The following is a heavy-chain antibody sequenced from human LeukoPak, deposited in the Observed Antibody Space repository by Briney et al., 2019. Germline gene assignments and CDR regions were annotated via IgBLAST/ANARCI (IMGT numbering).Heavy chain of an antibody. Sequence: GASVKVSCKASGYTFTSYGISWVRQAPGQGLEWMGWISAYNGNTNYAQKLQGRVTMTTDTSTSTAYMELRSLRSDDTAVYYCATDNWWLVPDYYFDYWGQGTLVTVSS. J-gene: IGHJ4*02. CDR3: ATDNWWLVPDYYFDY. V-gene: IGHV1-18*01. CDR1: GYTFTSYG. D-gene: IGHD6-19*01. CDR2: ISAYNGNT.